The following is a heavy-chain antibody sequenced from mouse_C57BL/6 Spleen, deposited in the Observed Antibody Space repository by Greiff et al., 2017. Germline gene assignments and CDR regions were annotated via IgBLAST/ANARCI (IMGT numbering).Heavy chain of an antibody. Sequence: EVMLVESGGGLVQSGRSLRLSCATSGFTFSDFYMEWVSQATGKGLEWIAASRNKANDYTTEYRASVKGRFIVSRDTSQSNLYLQMNALRAEDTSMYYCARDAYEYGYFDYWGQGTTLTVSS. V-gene: IGHV7-1*01. D-gene: IGHD2-4*01. CDR2: SRNKANDYTT. CDR1: GFTFSDFY. CDR3: ARDAYEYGYFDY. J-gene: IGHJ2*01.